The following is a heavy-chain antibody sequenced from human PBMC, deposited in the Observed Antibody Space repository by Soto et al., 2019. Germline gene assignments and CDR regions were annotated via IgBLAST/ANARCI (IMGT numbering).Heavy chain of an antibody. D-gene: IGHD5-12*01. Sequence: QVQLQESGPGLVKPSQTLSLTGTVSGGSISSGDYYWSWIRQPPGKGLEWIGYIYYGGSTYYNPSLKSRVTISVDTSNNQYHRQLSSVSAADTAVSYCARAAYSGYARDYWGQGTLVTVSS. CDR1: GGSISSGDYY. CDR3: ARAAYSGYARDY. J-gene: IGHJ4*02. V-gene: IGHV4-30-4*01. CDR2: IYYGGST.